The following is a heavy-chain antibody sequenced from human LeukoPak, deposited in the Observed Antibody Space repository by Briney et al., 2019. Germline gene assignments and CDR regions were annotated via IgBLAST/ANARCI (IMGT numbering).Heavy chain of an antibody. CDR1: GFTFSSYA. D-gene: IGHD3-9*01. CDR3: AKRAKLRYFDWLSAPHFDY. Sequence: TGGSLRLSCAASGFTFSSYAMSWVRQAPGKGLEWVSAISGSGGSAYYADSVKGRFTISRDNSKNTLYLQMNSLRAEDTAVYYCAKRAKLRYFDWLSAPHFDYWGQGTLVTVSS. V-gene: IGHV3-23*01. CDR2: ISGSGGSA. J-gene: IGHJ4*02.